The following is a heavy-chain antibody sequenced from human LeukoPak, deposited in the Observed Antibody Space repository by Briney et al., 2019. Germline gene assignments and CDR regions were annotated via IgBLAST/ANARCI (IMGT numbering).Heavy chain of an antibody. D-gene: IGHD6-19*01. CDR1: GFTFDDYA. V-gene: IGHV3-43D*03. J-gene: IGHJ4*02. CDR2: ISWDGGST. CDR3: AKDNIAVAGGYFDC. Sequence: GGSLRLPCAASGFTFDDYAMHWVRQAPGKGLEWVSLISWDGGSTYYADSVKGRFTISRDNSKNSLYLQMNSLRAEDTALYYCAKDNIAVAGGYFDCWGQGTLVTVSS.